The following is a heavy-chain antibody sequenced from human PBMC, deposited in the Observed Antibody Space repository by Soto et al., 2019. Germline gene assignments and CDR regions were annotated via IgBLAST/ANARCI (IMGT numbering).Heavy chain of an antibody. CDR1: GYTFTNHW. V-gene: IGHV5-51*01. CDR3: ARQGGPMVSIDY. J-gene: IGHJ4*02. CDR2: INPVDSDT. Sequence: PVASLNISCKGSGYTFTNHWIGWVRPMPGKGLEWMAIINPVDSDTRYSPSFRGQVTILVDKSISTAYLQWSSLEASDTAIYYCARQGGPMVSIDYWGQGTLVTVSS. D-gene: IGHD2-8*01.